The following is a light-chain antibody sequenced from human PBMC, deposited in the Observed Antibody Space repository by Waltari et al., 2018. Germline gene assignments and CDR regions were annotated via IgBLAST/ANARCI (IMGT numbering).Light chain of an antibody. CDR2: EVS. J-gene: IGLJ2*01. CDR1: SSDVGGHNF. Sequence: QSALTQPPSASGSPGQSVTISCTGTSSDVGGHNFVSWYQQHPGKVPKLMIHEVSQRPSGVPVRFSGSKSGDTASLTVSGLQAEDEADYYCTSYAGSNILVFGGGTKLTVL. V-gene: IGLV2-8*01. CDR3: TSYAGSNILV.